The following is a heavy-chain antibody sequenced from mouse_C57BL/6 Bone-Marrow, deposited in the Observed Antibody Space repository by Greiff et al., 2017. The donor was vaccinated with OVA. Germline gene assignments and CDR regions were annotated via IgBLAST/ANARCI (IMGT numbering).Heavy chain of an antibody. Sequence: VKVVESGPELVKPGASVKISCKASGYAFSSSWMNWVKQRPGKGLEWIGRIYPGDGDTNYNGKFKGKATLTADKSSSTAYMQLSSLTSEDSAVYFCARGAYGNYRWFAYWGQGTLVTVSA. CDR3: ARGAYGNYRWFAY. V-gene: IGHV1-82*01. CDR1: GYAFSSSW. J-gene: IGHJ3*01. D-gene: IGHD2-1*01. CDR2: IYPGDGDT.